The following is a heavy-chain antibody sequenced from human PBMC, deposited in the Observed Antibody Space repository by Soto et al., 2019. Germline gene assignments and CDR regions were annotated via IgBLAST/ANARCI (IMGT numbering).Heavy chain of an antibody. Sequence: QVQLVESGGGVVQPGRSLRLSCAASGFTFSSYGMHWVRQAPGKGLEWVAIIWYDGSNKYYADSVKGRFTISRDNSKNTRYQKMNSLSAEDTAVYYCARQGQLSDYYYYGMDVWGRGTTGSVSS. D-gene: IGHD1-1*01. CDR3: ARQGQLSDYYYYGMDV. CDR1: GFTFSSYG. J-gene: IGHJ6*02. V-gene: IGHV3-33*01. CDR2: IWYDGSNK.